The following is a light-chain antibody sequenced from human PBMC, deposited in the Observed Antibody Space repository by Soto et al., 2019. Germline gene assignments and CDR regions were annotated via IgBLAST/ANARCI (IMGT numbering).Light chain of an antibody. V-gene: IGKV3-15*01. Sequence: EIVMTQSPATLSVSPGERATLSCRASQSVSSNLAWYQQTPGQAPRLLIYGASTRATGIPARFSGSGSGTEFTLTIRSLQSEDFAVYYCQQYSYWPLTFGGGTKVEIK. CDR3: QQYSYWPLT. J-gene: IGKJ4*01. CDR1: QSVSSN. CDR2: GAS.